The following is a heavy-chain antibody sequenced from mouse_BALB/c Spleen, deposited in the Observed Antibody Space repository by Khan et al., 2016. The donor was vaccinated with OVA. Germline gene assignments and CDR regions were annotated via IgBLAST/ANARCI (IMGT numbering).Heavy chain of an antibody. Sequence: EVELVESGGGFVQPGGSRKLSCAASGFTFSDFVMHWVRQAPEKGPEWVAYISSGSSSIQYADTVKGRFTISRDNPTNTLFLQMTSLRSEDTAMSYCARLGDGGYFDVWGAGTTVTVSA. J-gene: IGHJ1*01. CDR3: ARLGDGGYFDV. V-gene: IGHV5-17*02. D-gene: IGHD2-3*01. CDR1: GFTFSDFV. CDR2: ISSGSSSI.